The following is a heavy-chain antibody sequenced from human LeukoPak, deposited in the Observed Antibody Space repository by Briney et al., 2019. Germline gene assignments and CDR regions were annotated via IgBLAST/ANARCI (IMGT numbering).Heavy chain of an antibody. CDR2: IYPGDSDT. J-gene: IGHJ5*02. CDR1: GYSFTSYW. D-gene: IGHD3-10*01. V-gene: IGHV5-51*01. Sequence: GESLKIFCKGSGYSFTSYWNGWVRQMPGKGLEWMGIIYPGDSDTRYSPSFQGQVTISAAKSISTAYLQWSSLKASDTAMYYCARLTAMVRGVISWFDAWGQGTLVTVSS. CDR3: ARLTAMVRGVISWFDA.